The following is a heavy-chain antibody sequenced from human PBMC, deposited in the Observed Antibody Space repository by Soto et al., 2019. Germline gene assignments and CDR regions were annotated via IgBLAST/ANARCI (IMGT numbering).Heavy chain of an antibody. Sequence: QVQLVESGGGVVQPGRSLRLSCAASGFTFSSYAMHWVRQAPGKGLEWVAVISYDGSNKYYADSVKGRFTISRDNSNNTLYLQMNSLRAEDTPVYYCARDPNSKGGWGQGTLVTVSS. V-gene: IGHV3-30-3*01. CDR3: ARDPNSKGG. J-gene: IGHJ1*01. CDR2: ISYDGSNK. CDR1: GFTFSSYA. D-gene: IGHD3-16*01.